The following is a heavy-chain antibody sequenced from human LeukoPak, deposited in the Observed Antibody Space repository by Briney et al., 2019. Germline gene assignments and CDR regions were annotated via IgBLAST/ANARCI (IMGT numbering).Heavy chain of an antibody. D-gene: IGHD6-19*01. CDR2: INHSGST. CDR3: ARRPAVAFFDY. Sequence: SETLSLTCAVYGGSFSGYYWSWIRQPSGKGLEWIGEINHSGSTNYNPSLKSRVTISVDTSKNQFSLKLSSVTAADTAVYYCARRPAVAFFDYWGQGTLVTVSS. J-gene: IGHJ4*02. CDR1: GGSFSGYY. V-gene: IGHV4-34*01.